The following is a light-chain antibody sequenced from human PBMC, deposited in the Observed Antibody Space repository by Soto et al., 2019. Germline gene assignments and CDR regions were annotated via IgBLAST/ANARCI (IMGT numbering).Light chain of an antibody. J-gene: IGKJ4*01. CDR3: QQYNNWPHT. CDR2: GAS. V-gene: IGKV3-15*01. Sequence: EIVMTQSPATLSVSPGERATLSCRASQSVSRNLAWYQQKPGQAPRLLIYGASTRATGIPARFSGSGSGTEFTLTISSLQSEDFAVYYCQQYNNWPHTFGGGTKVEIK. CDR1: QSVSRN.